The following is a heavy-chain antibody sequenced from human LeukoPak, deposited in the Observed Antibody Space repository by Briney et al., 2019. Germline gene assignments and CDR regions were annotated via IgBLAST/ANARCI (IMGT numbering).Heavy chain of an antibody. J-gene: IGHJ4*02. CDR2: IYYSGST. Sequence: SETVSLTCTVSGVSISSHHGRWIRQPPGKGLEWIGYIYYSGSTHYNPSLKSRVTISVDTSKNQFSLKLSSVTAADTAVYYCARDYGGNSGLDYWGQGT. CDR3: ARDYGGNSGLDY. V-gene: IGHV4-59*11. D-gene: IGHD4-23*01. CDR1: GVSISSHH.